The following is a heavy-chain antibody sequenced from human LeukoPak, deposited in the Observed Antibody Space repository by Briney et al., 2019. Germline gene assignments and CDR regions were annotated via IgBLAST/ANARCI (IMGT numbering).Heavy chain of an antibody. CDR1: GFTVSNDY. V-gene: IGHV3-66*02. J-gene: IGHJ5*02. CDR2: IYGDGTT. CDR3: ARDGAGAQNWVALDP. D-gene: IGHD7-27*01. Sequence: GGSLRLSCAASGFTVSNDYMAWVRQAPGRGLEWVSLIYGDGTTFYTDSVKGRFTISRDNFKNTMYLQMNSLRPEDTALYYCARDGAGAQNWVALDPWGQGTLVTVSS.